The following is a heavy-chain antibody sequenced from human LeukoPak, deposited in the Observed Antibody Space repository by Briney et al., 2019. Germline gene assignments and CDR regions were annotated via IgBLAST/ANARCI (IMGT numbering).Heavy chain of an antibody. D-gene: IGHD3-9*01. J-gene: IGHJ4*02. CDR2: ISYDGSNK. V-gene: IGHV3-30*03. Sequence: GGSLRLSCAASGFTFSSYGMHWVRQAPGKGLEWVAVISYDGSNKYYADSVKGRFTISRDNSKNTLYLQMNSLRAEDTAVYYCASGSAGEPFDWLANVDYWGQGTLVTVSS. CDR3: ASGSAGEPFDWLANVDY. CDR1: GFTFSSYG.